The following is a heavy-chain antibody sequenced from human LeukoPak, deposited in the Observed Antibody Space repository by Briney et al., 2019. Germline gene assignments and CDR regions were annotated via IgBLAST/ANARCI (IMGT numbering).Heavy chain of an antibody. V-gene: IGHV3-9*01. CDR2: ISWNSGSI. CDR1: GFTFSDYD. CDR3: AKDRGAIAAAGIDY. J-gene: IGHJ4*02. D-gene: IGHD6-13*01. Sequence: GGSPRLFCSASGFTFSDYDTHWVRQAPGKGLEWVSGISWNSGSIGYADSVKGRFTISRDNAKNSLYLQMNSLRAEDTALYYCAKDRGAIAAAGIDYWGQGTLVTVSS.